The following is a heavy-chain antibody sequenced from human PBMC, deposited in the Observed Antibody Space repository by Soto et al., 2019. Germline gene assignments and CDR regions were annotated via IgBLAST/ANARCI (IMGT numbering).Heavy chain of an antibody. J-gene: IGHJ4*02. V-gene: IGHV3-30*18. CDR2: ISYDGSNK. CDR3: AKDYYHPYFSGALDY. CDR1: GFTFSSYG. D-gene: IGHD2-15*01. Sequence: QVQLVESGGGVVQPGRSLRLSCAASGFTFSSYGMHWVRQAPGKGLEWVAVISYDGSNKYYADSVKGRFTISRDNSKNTLYLQMNSLRADDTAVYYCAKDYYHPYFSGALDYWGQGTLVTVSS.